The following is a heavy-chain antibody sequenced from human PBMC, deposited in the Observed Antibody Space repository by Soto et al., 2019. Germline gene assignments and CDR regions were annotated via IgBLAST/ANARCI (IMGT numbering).Heavy chain of an antibody. CDR1: GFSFTSHA. J-gene: IGHJ1*01. CDR2: ISAGSEGA. Sequence: EVQLLESGGGLVQPGGALRLSCAASGFSFTSHAMSWVRQAPGKGLQWISSISAGSEGAYYADSVKGRFTISRDNSNNTLYLHMNSLGAEDTAVYYCARDLWWYLHWGQGTLVTVSS. D-gene: IGHD2-15*01. V-gene: IGHV3-23*01. CDR3: ARDLWWYLH.